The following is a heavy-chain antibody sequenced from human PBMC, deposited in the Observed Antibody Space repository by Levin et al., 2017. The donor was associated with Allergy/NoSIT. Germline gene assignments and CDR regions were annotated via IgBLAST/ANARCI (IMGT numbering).Heavy chain of an antibody. V-gene: IGHV1-24*01. Sequence: PGASVKVSCKISGDTLSELSIQWVRQAPGKGLEWMGSFAAEDGEAVFAQKFQDRLTMTEDTSTDTAYMELRSLISEDTAVYYCATAWELRGLDIWGQGTMVTVSS. CDR2: FAAEDGEA. CDR3: ATAWELRGLDI. J-gene: IGHJ3*02. CDR1: GDTLSELS. D-gene: IGHD1-7*01.